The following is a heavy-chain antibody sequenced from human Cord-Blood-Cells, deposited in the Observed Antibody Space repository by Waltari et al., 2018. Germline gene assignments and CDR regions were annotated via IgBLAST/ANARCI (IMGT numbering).Heavy chain of an antibody. CDR3: ARQSLYCSSTSCYMFAFDI. Sequence: QLQLQESGPGLVKPSETLSLTCTVSGGSISSSSYYWGWIRQPPGKGLEWIGSIYYSGSTYYNPSLKSRVTISVDTSKNQFSLKLSSVTAADTAVYYCARQSLYCSSTSCYMFAFDIWGQGTMVTVSS. CDR2: IYYSGST. CDR1: GGSISSSSYY. D-gene: IGHD2-2*02. J-gene: IGHJ3*02. V-gene: IGHV4-39*01.